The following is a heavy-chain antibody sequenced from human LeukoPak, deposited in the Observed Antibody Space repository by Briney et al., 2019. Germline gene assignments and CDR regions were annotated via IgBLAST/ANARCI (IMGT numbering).Heavy chain of an antibody. D-gene: IGHD5-18*01. CDR3: ARALVDTAMVIDY. CDR1: GGTFSSYS. Sequence: PVNVSCKVSGGTFSSYSISWVRQAPGQGLEWMGRIIPILDIANYAQKLQGRVTITADKSTSTAYMELSSLRSEDTAVYYCARALVDTAMVIDYWGQGTLVTVSS. V-gene: IGHV1-69*04. CDR2: IIPILDIA. J-gene: IGHJ4*02.